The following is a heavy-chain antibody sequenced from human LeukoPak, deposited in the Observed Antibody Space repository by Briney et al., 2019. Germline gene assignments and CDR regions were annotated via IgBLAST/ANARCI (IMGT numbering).Heavy chain of an antibody. CDR3: ARDRSQYDFWSGSYGMDV. J-gene: IGHJ6*02. V-gene: IGHV4-31*03. CDR2: IYYSGST. CDR1: GGSISSGGYY. Sequence: SETLSLTCTVSGGSISSGGYYWSWIRQHPGKGLEWIGYIYYSGSTYYNPSLKSRVTISVDASKNQFSLKLSSVTAADTAVYYCARDRSQYDFWSGSYGMDVWGQGPRSPSP. D-gene: IGHD3-3*01.